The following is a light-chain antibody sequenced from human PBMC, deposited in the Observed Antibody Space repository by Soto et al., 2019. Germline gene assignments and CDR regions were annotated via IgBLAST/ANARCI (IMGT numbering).Light chain of an antibody. CDR2: DVS. CDR3: FSYTGTYSFV. CDR1: SSDVGDYNY. V-gene: IGLV2-11*01. J-gene: IGLJ1*01. Sequence: QSVLTQPRSVSGSPGQSVSISFTGTSSDVGDYNYVSWYQQHPGKAPKLVIYDVSKRPSGVPTRFSGSTSDNAASLTISGLQAEDEADYYCFSYTGTYSFVFGTGTNLTVL.